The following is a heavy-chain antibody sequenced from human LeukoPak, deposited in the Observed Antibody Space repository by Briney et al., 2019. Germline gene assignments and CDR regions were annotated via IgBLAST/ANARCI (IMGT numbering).Heavy chain of an antibody. CDR3: ARDPYSNYFDL. Sequence: PSETLSLTCTFSGDSISRYYWSWIRQPPGKGLEWIGYIYYSGSTNYNPSLKSRVTISVDTSKNQFSLKLSSVTAADTAVYYCARDPYSNYFDLWGQGTLDTVSS. V-gene: IGHV4-59*01. CDR2: IYYSGST. D-gene: IGHD1-26*01. CDR1: GDSISRYY. J-gene: IGHJ4*02.